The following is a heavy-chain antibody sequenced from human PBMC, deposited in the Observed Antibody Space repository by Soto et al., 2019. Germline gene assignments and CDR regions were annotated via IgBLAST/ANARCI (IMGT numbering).Heavy chain of an antibody. D-gene: IGHD5-18*01. CDR1: GFTFSSYW. CDR2: INSDGSST. CDR3: ARSESSYGTLDY. Sequence: AGGSLRLSCAASGFTFSSYWMHWVRQAPGKGLVWVSRINSDGSSTSYADSVKGRFTISRDNAKNTLYLQMNSLRAEDTAVYYCARSESSYGTLDYWGQGTLVTVSS. J-gene: IGHJ4*02. V-gene: IGHV3-74*01.